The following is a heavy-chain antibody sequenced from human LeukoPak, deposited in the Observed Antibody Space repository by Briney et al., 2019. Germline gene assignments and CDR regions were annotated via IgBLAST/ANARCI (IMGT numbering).Heavy chain of an antibody. CDR3: AREQSNWVDWAFAY. V-gene: IGHV4-34*01. J-gene: IGHJ4*02. CDR2: INHSGST. CDR1: GGSFSSYY. D-gene: IGHD5-12*01. Sequence: SETLSLTCAVYGGSFSSYYWSWIRQPPGKGLEWIGEINHSGSTNYNPSLKSRVTISVDTSKNQFSLKLSSVTAADTAVYYCAREQSNWVDWAFAYWGQGTLVTVSS.